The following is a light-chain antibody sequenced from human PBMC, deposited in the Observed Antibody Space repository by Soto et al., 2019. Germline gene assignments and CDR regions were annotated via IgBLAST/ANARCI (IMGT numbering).Light chain of an antibody. CDR1: SSNIGAGYD. CDR2: GNS. Sequence: QSVLTQPPSVSGAPGQRVTISCTGSSSNIGAGYDVHWYQQLPGPAPKLLIYGNSNRPSGVPDRFSGSKSGTSAALAITGVQAEEEADYYCQSYDSSLSGVVFGGGTKVTVL. V-gene: IGLV1-40*01. J-gene: IGLJ2*01. CDR3: QSYDSSLSGVV.